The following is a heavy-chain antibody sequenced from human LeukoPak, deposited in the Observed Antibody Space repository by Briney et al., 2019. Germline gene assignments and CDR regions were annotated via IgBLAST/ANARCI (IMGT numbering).Heavy chain of an antibody. D-gene: IGHD6-25*01. CDR2: IVVGSGNT. Sequence: VKVSCKASGFTFTNFPMRWVRQARGQRLEWIGWIVVGSGNTNYAQKFQERVTITRDMSTSTAYMELSSLRSEDTAVYYCAADRGSDDAFDIWGQGTVVTVSS. J-gene: IGHJ3*02. CDR1: GFTFTNFP. V-gene: IGHV1-58*02. CDR3: AADRGSDDAFDI.